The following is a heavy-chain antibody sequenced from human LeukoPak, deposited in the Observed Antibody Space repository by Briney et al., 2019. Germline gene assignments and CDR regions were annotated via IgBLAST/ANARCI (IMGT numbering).Heavy chain of an antibody. D-gene: IGHD3-10*01. CDR2: ISAYNGNT. CDR3: ARVYYYGSGSTNWFDP. Sequence: GASVKVSCKASGYTFTSYGIGWVRQAPGQGLEWMGWISAYNGNTNYAQKLQGRVTMTTDTSTSTAYMELRSLRSDDTAVYYCARVYYYGSGSTNWFDPWGQGTLVTVSS. CDR1: GYTFTSYG. J-gene: IGHJ5*02. V-gene: IGHV1-18*01.